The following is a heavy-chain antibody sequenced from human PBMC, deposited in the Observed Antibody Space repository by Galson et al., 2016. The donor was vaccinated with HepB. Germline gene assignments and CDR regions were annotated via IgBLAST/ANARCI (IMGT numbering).Heavy chain of an antibody. Sequence: SETLSLTCTVSNDSVRSDHHLWSWIRQPPGKGLEWIGHVVYIGSTSYNPSLESRATISIDISKNQFSLRLSFVTAADTALYYCAREAYGSYSNGYFHHWGQGTLVAFSA. J-gene: IGHJ1*01. CDR3: AREAYGSYSNGYFHH. CDR2: VVYIGST. D-gene: IGHD6-19*01. CDR1: NDSVRSDHHL. V-gene: IGHV4-61*01.